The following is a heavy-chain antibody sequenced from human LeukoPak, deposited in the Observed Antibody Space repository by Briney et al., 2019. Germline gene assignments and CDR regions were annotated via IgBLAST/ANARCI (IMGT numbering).Heavy chain of an antibody. V-gene: IGHV3-30*18. Sequence: PGGSLRLSCAASGFTFSSYGMHWVRQAPGKGLEWVAVISYDGSNKYYADSVKGRFTISRDNSKNTLYLQMNTLRTEDTAVYYCAKDSASLSSHFATYFDYWGQGTLVTVSS. D-gene: IGHD6-13*01. J-gene: IGHJ4*02. CDR3: AKDSASLSSHFATYFDY. CDR1: GFTFSSYG. CDR2: ISYDGSNK.